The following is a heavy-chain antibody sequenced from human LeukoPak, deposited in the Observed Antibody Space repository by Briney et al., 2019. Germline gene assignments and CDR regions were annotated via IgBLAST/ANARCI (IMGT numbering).Heavy chain of an antibody. CDR2: ISYDGSNK. CDR1: GFTFRNYD. Sequence: PGGSLRLSCAASGFTFRNYDMTWVRQAPGKGLEWVAVISYDGSNKYYADSVKGRFTISRDNSKNTLYLQMNSLRAEDTAVYYCARGPYYFDYWGQGTLVTVSS. CDR3: ARGPYYFDY. J-gene: IGHJ4*02. V-gene: IGHV3-30*03.